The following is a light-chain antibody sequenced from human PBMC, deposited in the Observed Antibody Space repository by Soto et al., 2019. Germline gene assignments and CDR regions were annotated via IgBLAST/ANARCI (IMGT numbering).Light chain of an antibody. CDR1: SSDVGGYNY. Sequence: VLTQPPSASGSPGQSVTISCTGTSSDVGGYNYVSWYQHHPGKAPKLIIYEVYKRPSGVPDRFSGSKSGNTAALTVSGLQAEDEADYYCSSYVGTNSYVFGTGNKVTVL. V-gene: IGLV2-8*01. CDR3: SSYVGTNSYV. CDR2: EVY. J-gene: IGLJ1*01.